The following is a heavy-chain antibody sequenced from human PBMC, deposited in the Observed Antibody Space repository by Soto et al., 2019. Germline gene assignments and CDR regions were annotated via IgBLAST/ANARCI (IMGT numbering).Heavy chain of an antibody. D-gene: IGHD4-4*01. CDR1: GDNFKKNV. V-gene: IGHV1-69*10. CDR3: AKAHLYSRSGYYYGMDV. J-gene: IGHJ6*02. Sequence: SVKVSCKTSGDNFKKNVFTWVRQAPGQGLEWMGGTIPALGKTHYIEKFQGRFTISRDNSKNTLYLQMNSLRAEDTAVYYCAKAHLYSRSGYYYGMDVWGQGTTVTVSS. CDR2: TIPALGKT.